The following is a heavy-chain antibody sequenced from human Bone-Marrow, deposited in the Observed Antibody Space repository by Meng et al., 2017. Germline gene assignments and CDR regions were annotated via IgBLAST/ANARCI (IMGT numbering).Heavy chain of an antibody. J-gene: IGHJ4*02. D-gene: IGHD3-22*01. CDR3: ARGYDSSGYYYKY. Sequence: QVLLWQFEDAVKKPGASVKDSCKASGYTFTSYDINLVRQATGQGLEWMGWMNPNSGNTGYAQKFQGRVTMTRNTSISTAYMELSSLRSEDTAVYYCARGYDSSGYYYKYWGQGTLVTVSS. CDR2: MNPNSGNT. V-gene: IGHV1-8*01. CDR1: GYTFTSYD.